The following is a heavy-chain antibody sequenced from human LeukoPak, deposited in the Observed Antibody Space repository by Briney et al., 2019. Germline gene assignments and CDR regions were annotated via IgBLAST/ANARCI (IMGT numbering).Heavy chain of an antibody. CDR2: INPNSGGT. Sequence: ASVKVSCKASGYTFTGYYMHWVRQAPGQGLEWMGWINPNSGGTNYAQKFQGRVTMTRDTSISTACMELSRLRSDDTAVYYCARWGAVAGYYFDYWGQGTLVTVSS. J-gene: IGHJ4*02. CDR1: GYTFTGYY. V-gene: IGHV1-2*02. D-gene: IGHD6-19*01. CDR3: ARWGAVAGYYFDY.